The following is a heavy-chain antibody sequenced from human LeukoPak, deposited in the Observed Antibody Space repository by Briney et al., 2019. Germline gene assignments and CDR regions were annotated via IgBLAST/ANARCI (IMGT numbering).Heavy chain of an antibody. J-gene: IGHJ6*04. D-gene: IGHD3-10*01. CDR2: IYYSGST. Sequence: SQTLSLTCTVSGGSISSGGYYWSWIRQHPGKALEWIGYIYYSGSTYYNPSLKSRVTISVDTSKNQFSLKLSSVTAADTAVYYCARDAMVRGVPLYYYGMDVWGKGTTVTVPS. CDR3: ARDAMVRGVPLYYYGMDV. CDR1: GGSISSGGYY. V-gene: IGHV4-31*03.